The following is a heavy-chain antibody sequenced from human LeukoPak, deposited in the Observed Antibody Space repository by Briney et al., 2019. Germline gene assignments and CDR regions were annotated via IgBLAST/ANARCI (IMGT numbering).Heavy chain of an antibody. Sequence: ASVKVSCKASGYTFTDYYMHWARQAPGQGLEWMGWINPNSGGTNYAQKFQGRVTMTRDTSTSTVYMELSSLRSEDTAVYYCARGLPYYYGSGSYEDHDWGQGTLVTVSS. CDR3: ARGLPYYYGSGSYEDHD. CDR1: GYTFTDYY. D-gene: IGHD3-10*01. CDR2: INPNSGGT. J-gene: IGHJ4*02. V-gene: IGHV1-2*02.